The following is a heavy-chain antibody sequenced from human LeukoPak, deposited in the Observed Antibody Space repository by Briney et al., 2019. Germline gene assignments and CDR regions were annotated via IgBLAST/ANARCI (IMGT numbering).Heavy chain of an antibody. CDR2: INNSGST. D-gene: IGHD2-2*01. J-gene: IGHJ6*02. V-gene: IGHV4-34*01. CDR3: AKGSYCSSTSCFYYYYYYGMDV. Sequence: NPSETLCLTCAAYGGTFSGYYWSWIRQPPGKGLEWVGEINNSGSTNYKPSLKSRVTISVDTSKNQFYLKLSSVTAADTAVYYCAKGSYCSSTSCFYYYYYYGMDVWGQGTMVTVSS. CDR1: GGTFSGYY.